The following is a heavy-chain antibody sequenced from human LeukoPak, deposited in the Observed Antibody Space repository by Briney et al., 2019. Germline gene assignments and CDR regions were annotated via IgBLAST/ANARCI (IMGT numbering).Heavy chain of an antibody. CDR3: ARGKSTGGDY. D-gene: IGHD3-10*01. CDR2: INPSGGSA. J-gene: IGHJ4*02. Sequence: ASVKVSCKASGYTFTSYYMHWVRQAPGQGLEWMGIINPSGGSASHAQKFQGRVTMTRDTSTSTVYMEMRSLRSEDTAVYYCARGKSTGGDYWGQGTLVTVSS. CDR1: GYTFTSYY. V-gene: IGHV1-46*01.